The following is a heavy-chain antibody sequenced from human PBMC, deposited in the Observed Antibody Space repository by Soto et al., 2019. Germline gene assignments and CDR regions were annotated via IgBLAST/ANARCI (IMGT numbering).Heavy chain of an antibody. V-gene: IGHV1-69*01. CDR3: ARGRDGSNYYFDY. Sequence: QVQLVQSGAEVKKPGASVKVSCKASGYTFTGYYMHWVRQAPGQGPEWMGGIVPIFGKANLAAKFQDRVTITADESARTGYMKLRSLRSEDTAVYYCARGRDGSNYYFDYWGQGTLVTVSS. J-gene: IGHJ4*02. CDR2: IVPIFGKA. CDR1: GYTFTGYY. D-gene: IGHD3-10*01.